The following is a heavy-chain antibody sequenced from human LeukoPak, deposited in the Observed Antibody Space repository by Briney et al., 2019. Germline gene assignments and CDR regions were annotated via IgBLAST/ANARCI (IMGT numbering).Heavy chain of an antibody. CDR2: IYYSGST. CDR1: GGSISSGGYS. D-gene: IGHD4-17*01. CDR3: ARVEDYGDHDGAFDI. J-gene: IGHJ3*02. V-gene: IGHV4-30-4*07. Sequence: PSETLSLTCAVSGGSISSGGYSWSWIRQPPGKGLEWIGYIYYSGSTYYNPSLTSRVTISVDTSKNQFSLKLSSVTAPDTAVYYCARVEDYGDHDGAFDIWGQGTMVTVSS.